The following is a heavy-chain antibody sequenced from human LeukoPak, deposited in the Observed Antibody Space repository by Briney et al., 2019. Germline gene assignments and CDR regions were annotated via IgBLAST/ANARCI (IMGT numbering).Heavy chain of an antibody. Sequence: PSETLSLTCNVSGFSISTGYYWGWIRQPPGKGLECIGSIYHSGSTYYSPSLKRRVTISVDTSKNQFSLKLSSVTAADTAVYYCARVDSTYGYAGGHYFDSWGQGTLVTVSS. V-gene: IGHV4-38-2*02. CDR1: GFSISTGYY. J-gene: IGHJ4*02. CDR3: ARVDSTYGYAGGHYFDS. CDR2: IYHSGST. D-gene: IGHD5-18*01.